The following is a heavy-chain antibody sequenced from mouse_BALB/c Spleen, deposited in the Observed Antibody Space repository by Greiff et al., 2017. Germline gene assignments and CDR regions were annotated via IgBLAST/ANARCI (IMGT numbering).Heavy chain of an antibody. V-gene: IGHV5-17*02. Sequence: EVKLMESGGGLVQPGGSRKLSCAASGFTFSSFGMHWVRQAPEKGLEWVAYISSGSSTIYYADTVKGRFTISRDNPKNTLFLQMTSLRSEDTAMYYCARSRGGPDYWGQGTTLTVSS. J-gene: IGHJ2*01. CDR2: ISSGSSTI. D-gene: IGHD1-1*02. CDR1: GFTFSSFG. CDR3: ARSRGGPDY.